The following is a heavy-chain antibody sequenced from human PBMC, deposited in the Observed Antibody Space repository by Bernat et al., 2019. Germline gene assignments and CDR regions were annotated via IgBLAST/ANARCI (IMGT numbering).Heavy chain of an antibody. CDR2: ISAYNGDM. CDR3: GGGFGYSYDFPGIGGI. V-gene: IGHV1-18*01. CDR1: GYSFTSYG. Sequence: QVQLVQSGADVKKPGASVKVSCKASGYSFTSYGINWVRQAPGHGLEWMGWISAYNGDMNYAQKFQGRVTMTTDTSTSTAYMELRSLTSDDTAIYYCGGGFGYSYDFPGIGGIWGQGILVTVSS. D-gene: IGHD5-18*01. J-gene: IGHJ4*02.